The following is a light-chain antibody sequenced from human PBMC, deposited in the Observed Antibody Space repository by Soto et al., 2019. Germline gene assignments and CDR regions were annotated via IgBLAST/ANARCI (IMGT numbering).Light chain of an antibody. CDR1: QDIGGW. CDR3: QHAHNFPLT. CDR2: ATS. J-gene: IGKJ1*01. Sequence: IPMTQSPSSVSASVGDRVTITCRANQDIGGWLAWYQEKPEKAPKLLIYATSTLKTGVPSRFSGSGSGTDFTLTISSLQPEDFATYYCQHAHNFPLTFGQGTKVEIK. V-gene: IGKV1-12*01.